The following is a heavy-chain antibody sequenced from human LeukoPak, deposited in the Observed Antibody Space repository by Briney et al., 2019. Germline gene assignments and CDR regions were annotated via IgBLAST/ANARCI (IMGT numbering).Heavy chain of an antibody. D-gene: IGHD6-6*01. Sequence: GGSLRLSCAASGFAFSSQAMGWVRQAPGKGLEWVGRIKSKADDATTDYNTAVKGGFTISRDDSENTLYLQMSSLKSEDTAVYYCATGRTSSSKDWFDPWGQGTLVIVSS. CDR2: IKSKADDATT. CDR3: ATGRTSSSKDWFDP. J-gene: IGHJ5*02. V-gene: IGHV3-15*01. CDR1: GFAFSSQA.